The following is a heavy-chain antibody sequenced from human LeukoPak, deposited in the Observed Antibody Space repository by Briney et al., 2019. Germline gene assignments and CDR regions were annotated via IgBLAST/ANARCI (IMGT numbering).Heavy chain of an antibody. D-gene: IGHD5-18*01. CDR1: GFTFSRYS. J-gene: IGHJ4*02. Sequence: PGGSLRLSCAASGFTFSRYSMNWVRQAPGKGLEWVAVISFDGRNKYFADSVKGRFTISRDNSKNTLYLQMNSLRAEDTAVYYCAKEKYRGYSYGSGDYWGQGTLVTVSS. CDR3: AKEKYRGYSYGSGDY. CDR2: ISFDGRNK. V-gene: IGHV3-30*18.